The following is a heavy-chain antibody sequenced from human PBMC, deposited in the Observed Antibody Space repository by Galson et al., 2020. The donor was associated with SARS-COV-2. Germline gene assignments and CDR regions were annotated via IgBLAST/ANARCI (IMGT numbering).Heavy chain of an antibody. CDR3: STYTLTALATGGG. J-gene: IGHJ4*02. CDR2: IQGNPDGETT. V-gene: IGHV3-15*01. CDR1: GFPFTSAW. D-gene: IGHD2-21*02. Sequence: GGSLGLSCAASGFPFTSAWMTWFRQAPGKGLEWVGRIQGNPDGETTDYAAPVKGRFTIPRDDSKPTVYLQMNSLKTEDTAVYYCSTYTLTALATGGGWGQGTLVTVSS.